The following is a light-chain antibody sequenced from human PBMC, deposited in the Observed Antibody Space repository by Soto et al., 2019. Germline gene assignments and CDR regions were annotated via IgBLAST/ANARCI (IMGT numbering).Light chain of an antibody. CDR2: DAS. Sequence: EIVMTQSPATLSVSPGERATLSCRASQSVGGNLAWYQQRPGRAPRLLIYDASTRATDIPARFSGSGSGTEFTLTISSLQSEDFALYHCQQYNNWPLYTFGQGTKLEIK. CDR1: QSVGGN. CDR3: QQYNNWPLYT. J-gene: IGKJ2*01. V-gene: IGKV3-15*01.